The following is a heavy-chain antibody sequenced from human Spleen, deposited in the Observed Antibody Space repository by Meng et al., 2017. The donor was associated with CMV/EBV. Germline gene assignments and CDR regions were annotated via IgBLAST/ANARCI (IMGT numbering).Heavy chain of an antibody. V-gene: IGHV3-48*01. D-gene: IGHD3-16*01. Sequence: GGSLRLSCAASGFTFSTYGIHWVRQAPGKGLEWLSYITSGGNIKYHADSVKGRFTISRDNAKNSLYLQMNSLRAEDTAVYYCARGGGIEARLDFDYWGQGTLVTVSS. CDR1: GFTFSTYG. CDR3: ARGGGIEARLDFDY. J-gene: IGHJ4*02. CDR2: ITSGGNIK.